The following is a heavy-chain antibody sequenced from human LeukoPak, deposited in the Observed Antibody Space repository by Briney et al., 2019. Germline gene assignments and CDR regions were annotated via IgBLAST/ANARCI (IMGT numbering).Heavy chain of an antibody. V-gene: IGHV1-69*13. Sequence: SVKVSCKASGGTFSSYAISWVRQAPGQGLEWMGGIIPIFGTANYAQKFQGRVTITADESTSTAYMELSSLRSEDTAVYYCARGPVGATSPYFDYWGQGTLVTVSS. J-gene: IGHJ4*02. CDR1: GGTFSSYA. CDR2: IIPIFGTA. D-gene: IGHD1-26*01. CDR3: ARGPVGATSPYFDY.